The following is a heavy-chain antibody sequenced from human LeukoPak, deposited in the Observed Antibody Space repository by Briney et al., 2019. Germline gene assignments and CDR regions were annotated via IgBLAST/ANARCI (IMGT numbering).Heavy chain of an antibody. V-gene: IGHV4-61*01. Sequence: SETLSLTCTVSGGSVSSGSYYWSWIRQPPGKGLEWIGYIYYSGSTNYNPSLKSRVTISVDTSKNQFSLKLSSVTAADTAVYYCARDETGYSYGVWGQGTLVTVSS. D-gene: IGHD5-18*01. CDR3: ARDETGYSYGV. CDR2: IYYSGST. J-gene: IGHJ4*02. CDR1: GGSVSSGSYY.